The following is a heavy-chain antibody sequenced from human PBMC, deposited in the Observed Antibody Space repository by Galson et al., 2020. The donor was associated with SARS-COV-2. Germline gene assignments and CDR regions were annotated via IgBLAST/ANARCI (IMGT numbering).Heavy chain of an antibody. V-gene: IGHV4-39*01. J-gene: IGHJ6*03. D-gene: IGHD3-3*01. CDR1: GGSISSSSYY. Sequence: SETLSLTCTVSGGSISSSSYYWGWIRQPPGKGLEWIGSIYYSGSTYYNPSLKSRVTISVDTSKNQFSLKLSSVTAADTAVYYCARSFLVDFWSGYYTLDPPHYMDVWGKGTTVTVSS. CDR2: IYYSGST. CDR3: ARSFLVDFWSGYYTLDPPHYMDV.